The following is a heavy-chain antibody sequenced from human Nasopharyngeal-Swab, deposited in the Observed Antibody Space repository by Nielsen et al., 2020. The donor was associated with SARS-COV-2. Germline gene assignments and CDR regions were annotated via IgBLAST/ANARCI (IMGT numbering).Heavy chain of an antibody. J-gene: IGHJ6*02. CDR3: AKDRDSGDDSDDYYHYYGMDV. V-gene: IGHV3-23*01. D-gene: IGHD5-12*01. Sequence: GESLKISCAASGFTFSSYAIIWVRQAPGKGLEWVSAISGSGVTTYYADSVKGRFTISSDNSKNTVNLQMNSLRAEDTAIYYCAKDRDSGDDSDDYYHYYGMDVWGQGTTVTVS. CDR1: GFTFSSYA. CDR2: ISGSGVTT.